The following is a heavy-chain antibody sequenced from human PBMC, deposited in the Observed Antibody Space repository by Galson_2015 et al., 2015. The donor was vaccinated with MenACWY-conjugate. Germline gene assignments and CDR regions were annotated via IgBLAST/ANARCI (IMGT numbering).Heavy chain of an antibody. CDR1: GYSFTSYW. CDR2: IYPGDSDT. Sequence: GAEVKKPGESLKISCKGSGYSFTSYWIGWVRQMPGKGLEWMGIIYPGDSDTRYSPSFQGQVTISADKSISTAYLQWSSLKASDTAMYYCARVYCSGGSCSVEAFDIWGQGTMVTVSS. J-gene: IGHJ3*02. V-gene: IGHV5-51*01. CDR3: ARVYCSGGSCSVEAFDI. D-gene: IGHD2-15*01.